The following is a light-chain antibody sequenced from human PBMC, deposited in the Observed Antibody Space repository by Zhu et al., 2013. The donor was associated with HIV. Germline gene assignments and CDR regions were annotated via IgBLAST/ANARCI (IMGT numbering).Light chain of an antibody. J-gene: IGKJ1*01. CDR1: QSINSH. CDR3: QQSHSTLWT. CDR2: AAS. Sequence: DIQLTQSPSSLSASVGDRITITCRASQSINSHLNWYQQKPGEAPKLLVYAASSLQSGVPSRFTGSGYGTDFTLTISGLQTEDFATYHCQQSHSTLWTFGQGTKVEIK. V-gene: IGKV1-39*01.